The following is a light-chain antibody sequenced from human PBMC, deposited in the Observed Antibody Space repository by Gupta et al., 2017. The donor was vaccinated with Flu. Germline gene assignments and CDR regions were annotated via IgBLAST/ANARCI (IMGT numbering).Light chain of an antibody. J-gene: IGLJ1*01. CDR1: RSDIGASNY. V-gene: IGLV2-8*01. CDR3: CSYGVNDV. CDR2: EVS. Sequence: QSAPTQPPSASGSPGQSVAISCTGTRSDIGASNYVSWYQQHPGKAPKLMIYEVSKQPSGVPDRFSGSKSGNTASLTVSGLQAEDEADYYCCSYGVNDVFGTGTKVTVL.